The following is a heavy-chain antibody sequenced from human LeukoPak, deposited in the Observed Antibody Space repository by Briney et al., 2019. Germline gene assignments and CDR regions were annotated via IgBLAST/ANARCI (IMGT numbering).Heavy chain of an antibody. CDR3: ARAYGGYVPFDY. CDR1: GFTFSSYA. J-gene: IGHJ4*02. Sequence: PGRSLRLSCAASGFTFSSYAMHWVRQAPGKGLEWVALISYDESNKYYADSVKGRFTISRDNSKNTLYLQMNSLRAEDTAVYYCARAYGGYVPFDYWGQGTLVTVSS. CDR2: ISYDESNK. V-gene: IGHV3-30*04. D-gene: IGHD5-12*01.